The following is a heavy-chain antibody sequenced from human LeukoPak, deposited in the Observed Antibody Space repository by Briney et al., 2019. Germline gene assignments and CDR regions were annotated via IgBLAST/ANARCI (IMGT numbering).Heavy chain of an antibody. Sequence: SETLSLTCTVSGGSISSYYWSWIRQPPGKGLEWIGYTYYSGSTNYNPSLKSRVTISVDTSKNQFSLKLSSVTAADTAMYYCARLPRITIFGVVRGGPFDPWGQGTLVTVSS. CDR2: TYYSGST. CDR3: ARLPRITIFGVVRGGPFDP. J-gene: IGHJ5*02. V-gene: IGHV4-59*01. D-gene: IGHD3-3*01. CDR1: GGSISSYY.